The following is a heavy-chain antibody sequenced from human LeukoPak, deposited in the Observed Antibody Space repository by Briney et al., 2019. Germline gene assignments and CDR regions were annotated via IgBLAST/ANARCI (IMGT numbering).Heavy chain of an antibody. CDR2: INHSGST. J-gene: IGHJ6*02. V-gene: IGHV4-34*01. D-gene: IGHD3-22*01. CDR1: GGSISGYY. CDR3: ARRGYYDSSGYYYYYYGMDV. Sequence: PSETLSLTCTVSGGSISGYYWSWIRQPPGKGLEWIGEINHSGSTNYNPSLKSRVTISVDTSKNQFSLKLSSVTAADTAVYYCARRGYYDSSGYYYYYYGMDVWGQGTTVTVSS.